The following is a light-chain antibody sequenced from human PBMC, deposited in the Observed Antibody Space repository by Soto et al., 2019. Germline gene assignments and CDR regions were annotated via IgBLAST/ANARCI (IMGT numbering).Light chain of an antibody. J-gene: IGKJ4*01. CDR1: QSVSSSY. CDR2: GAS. CDR3: QRYGS. Sequence: EIVLTQSPGTLSLSPGERATLSCRASQSVSSSYLAWYQQKPGQAPRLLIYGASSRATGIPDRFSGSGSGTDFTLTISRLEPEDFAVYYCQRYGSFGGGTKVDIK. V-gene: IGKV3-20*01.